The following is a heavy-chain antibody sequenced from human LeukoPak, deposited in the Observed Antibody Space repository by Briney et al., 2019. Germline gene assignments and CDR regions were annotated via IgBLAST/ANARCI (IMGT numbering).Heavy chain of an antibody. Sequence: ASVKVSCKASGYTFIRYGLSWVRQVPGQGLEWMAWISAYSGGTNFAQQFQGRVTVTTDTSTSTAYMELRSLTSDDTAVYYCARRNSFNYYGMDVWGQGTTVTVSS. CDR2: ISAYSGGT. CDR3: ARRNSFNYYGMDV. V-gene: IGHV1-18*01. CDR1: GYTFIRYG. D-gene: IGHD2/OR15-2a*01. J-gene: IGHJ6*02.